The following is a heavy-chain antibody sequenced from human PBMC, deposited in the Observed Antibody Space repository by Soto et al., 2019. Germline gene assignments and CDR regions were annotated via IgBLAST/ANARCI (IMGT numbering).Heavy chain of an antibody. CDR3: ARLTTVTTNWFDP. CDR2: IYYSGGT. Sequence: PSETLSLTCTVSGGSISSGGYYWSWIRQHPGKGLEWIGYIYYSGGTYYNPSLKSRVTISVDTSKNQFSLKLSSVTAADTAVYYCARLTTVTTNWFDPWGQGTLVTVSS. CDR1: GGSISSGGYY. D-gene: IGHD4-17*01. J-gene: IGHJ5*02. V-gene: IGHV4-31*03.